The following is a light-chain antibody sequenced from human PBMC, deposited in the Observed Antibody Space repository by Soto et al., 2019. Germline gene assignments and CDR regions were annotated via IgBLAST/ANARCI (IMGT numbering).Light chain of an antibody. Sequence: QSVLTQPPSVSGAPGQRVTISCTGSSSNIGAGYDVHWYQQLPGTAPKLLIYGNSNRPSGVPDRFSGSKSGTSASMAITGLQGEDEADYSCQSYDSSQSGPGVFGGGTKLTVL. CDR1: SSNIGAGYD. CDR3: QSYDSSQSGPGV. V-gene: IGLV1-40*01. J-gene: IGLJ3*02. CDR2: GNS.